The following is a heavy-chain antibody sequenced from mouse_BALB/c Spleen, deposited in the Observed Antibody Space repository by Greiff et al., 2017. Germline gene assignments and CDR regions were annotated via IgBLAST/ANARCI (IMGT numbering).Heavy chain of an antibody. D-gene: IGHD1-1*01. V-gene: IGHV1-82*01. Sequence: VQLQQSGPELVKPGASVKISCKASGYAFSSSWMNWVKQRPGQGLEWIGRIYPGDGDTNYNGKFKGKATLTADKSSSTAYMQLSSLTSVDSAVYFCARGSLYYGSSYYAMDYWGQGTSVTVSS. CDR1: GYAFSSSW. CDR2: IYPGDGDT. CDR3: ARGSLYYGSSYYAMDY. J-gene: IGHJ4*01.